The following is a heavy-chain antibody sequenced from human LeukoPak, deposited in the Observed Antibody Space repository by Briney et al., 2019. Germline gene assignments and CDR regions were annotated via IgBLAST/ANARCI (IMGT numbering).Heavy chain of an antibody. D-gene: IGHD3/OR15-3a*01. V-gene: IGHV3-48*03. J-gene: IGHJ3*01. CDR1: GFTFRSFE. CDR3: ARGGTGYDAFDF. Sequence: GGSLRLSCAASGFTFRSFEMSWVRQAPGKGLEWVSYISSGGTTMYYADSEEGRFTIFRDNAKNSLFLQMNSLRAEDTAVYYCARGGTGYDAFDFWGQGTMVTVSS. CDR2: ISSGGTTM.